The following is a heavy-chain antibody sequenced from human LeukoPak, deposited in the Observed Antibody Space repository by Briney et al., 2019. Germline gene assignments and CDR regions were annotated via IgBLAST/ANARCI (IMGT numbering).Heavy chain of an antibody. CDR2: ISWDGGST. Sequence: PGGSLRLSCAASGLTFDDYAMHWVRQPPGKGLEWVSLISWDGGSTYYADSVKGRFTISRDNSKNSLYLQMNSLRTEDTALYYCAKDSGYCSSTSCSTYNWFDPWGQGTLVTVSS. CDR1: GLTFDDYA. V-gene: IGHV3-43*02. CDR3: AKDSGYCSSTSCSTYNWFDP. D-gene: IGHD2-2*01. J-gene: IGHJ5*02.